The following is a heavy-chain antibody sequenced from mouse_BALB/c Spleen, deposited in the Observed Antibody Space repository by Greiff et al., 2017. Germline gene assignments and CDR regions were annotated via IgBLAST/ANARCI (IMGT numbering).Heavy chain of an antibody. V-gene: IGHV5-4*02. Sequence: EVKLEESGGGLVKPGGSLKVSCAASGFTFSDYYMYWVRQTPEKRLEWVATISDGGSYTYYPDSVKGRFTISRDNAKNNLYLQMSSLKSEDTAMYYCARDLGGMFAYWGQGTLVTVSA. J-gene: IGHJ3*01. D-gene: IGHD1-1*02. CDR2: ISDGGSYT. CDR3: ARDLGGMFAY. CDR1: GFTFSDYY.